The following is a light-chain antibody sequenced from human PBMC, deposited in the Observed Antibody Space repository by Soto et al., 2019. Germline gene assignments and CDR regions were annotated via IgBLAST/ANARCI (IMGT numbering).Light chain of an antibody. Sequence: QSVLTQPTSVSEGPGQRVTISCSGSTSNIGKNTVNWYQQLPGEAPKLFIYYDDLLASGVSDRFSGSKSGTSASLAISGLQSEDEADYYWGAWNDRLNGWVFGGGTKLTVL. V-gene: IGLV1-36*01. J-gene: IGLJ3*02. CDR1: TSNIGKNT. CDR2: YDD. CDR3: GAWNDRLNGWV.